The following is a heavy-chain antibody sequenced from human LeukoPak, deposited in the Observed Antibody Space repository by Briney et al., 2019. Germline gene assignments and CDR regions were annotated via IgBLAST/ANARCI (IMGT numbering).Heavy chain of an antibody. CDR2: ISGSGGST. CDR1: GFTFSSYA. D-gene: IGHD3-10*01. Sequence: TGGSLILSCAASGFTFSSYAMSWVRQAPGNGLEWVSAISGSGGSTYYADSVKGRFTISRDNSKNTLYLQMNSLRAEDTAVYYCAKDLRYYYGSGSYYNGGFDYWGQGTLVTVSS. CDR3: AKDLRYYYGSGSYYNGGFDY. V-gene: IGHV3-23*01. J-gene: IGHJ4*02.